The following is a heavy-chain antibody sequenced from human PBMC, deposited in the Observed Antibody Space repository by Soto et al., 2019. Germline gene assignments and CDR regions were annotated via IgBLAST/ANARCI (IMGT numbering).Heavy chain of an antibody. D-gene: IGHD3-22*01. J-gene: IGHJ4*02. Sequence: VKVSCKASGGTFSSYAISWVRQAPGQGLEWMGGIIPIFGTANYAQKFQGRVTITADESTSTAYMELSSLRSEDTAVYYCASWGSSGPGRSDDDYWGQGTLVTVSS. V-gene: IGHV1-69*13. CDR2: IIPIFGTA. CDR1: GGTFSSYA. CDR3: ASWGSSGPGRSDDDY.